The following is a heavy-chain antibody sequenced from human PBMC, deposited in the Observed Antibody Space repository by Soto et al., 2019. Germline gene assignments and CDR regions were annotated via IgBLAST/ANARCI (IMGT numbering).Heavy chain of an antibody. D-gene: IGHD2-15*01. CDR1: GFTFSSYW. V-gene: IGHV3-74*01. J-gene: IGHJ3*02. Sequence: EVQLVESGGGLVQPGGSLRLSCAASGFTFSSYWMHWVRQAPGKGLVWVSRINSDGSSTSYADSVKGRFTISSDNAKNTLYLQMNSLRAEDTAVYYCARDPASYCSGGSCRDAFDIWGQGTMVTVSS. CDR2: INSDGSST. CDR3: ARDPASYCSGGSCRDAFDI.